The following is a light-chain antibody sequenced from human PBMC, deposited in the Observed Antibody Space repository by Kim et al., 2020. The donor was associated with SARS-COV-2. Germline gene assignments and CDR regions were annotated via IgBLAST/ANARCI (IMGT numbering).Light chain of an antibody. J-gene: IGKJ2*01. Sequence: LSPVDRATLSCRASQRLSSSYVAWYQQKLGQAPRLLIYGASSRATGIADRFSGSESGTDFTLTISRLEPEDFAVYYCQQYGSSPYTFGQGTKLEI. CDR2: GAS. V-gene: IGKV3-20*01. CDR3: QQYGSSPYT. CDR1: QRLSSSY.